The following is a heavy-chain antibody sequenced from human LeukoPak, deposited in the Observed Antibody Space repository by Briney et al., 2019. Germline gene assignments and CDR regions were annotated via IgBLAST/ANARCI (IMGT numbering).Heavy chain of an antibody. Sequence: GRSLRLSCAASGFTFDDYAMHWVRQAPGKGLEWVSGISWNSGSIGYADSVKGRFTISRDNAKNSLYLQMNSLRAEDTALYYCAKSRIAVLFELFDYWGQGTLVTVSS. J-gene: IGHJ4*02. CDR2: ISWNSGSI. D-gene: IGHD6-19*01. CDR1: GFTFDDYA. CDR3: AKSRIAVLFELFDY. V-gene: IGHV3-9*01.